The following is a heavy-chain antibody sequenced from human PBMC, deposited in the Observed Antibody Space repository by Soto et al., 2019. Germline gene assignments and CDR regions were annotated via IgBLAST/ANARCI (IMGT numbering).Heavy chain of an antibody. V-gene: IGHV4-39*01. J-gene: IGHJ5*02. CDR3: ARHDDSSGYLP. D-gene: IGHD3-22*01. CDR2: MYYSGST. CDR1: GGSISSSVYY. Sequence: PSETLSLTCTVSGGSISSSVYYWAWIRQPPGKGLEWIGSMYYSGSTYYNPSLKSRVTISVDTSKNQFSLKLSSVTAADTAVYYCARHDDSSGYLPWGQGTLVT.